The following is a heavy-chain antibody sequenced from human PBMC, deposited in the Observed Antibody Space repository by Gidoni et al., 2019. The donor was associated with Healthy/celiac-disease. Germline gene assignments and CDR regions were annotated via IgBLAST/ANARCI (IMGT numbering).Heavy chain of an antibody. CDR1: GFPFSSYS. J-gene: IGHJ5*02. D-gene: IGHD4-17*01. CDR2: ISSSSSYI. Sequence: EVQLVESGGGLVKPGGSLRLSCAASGFPFSSYSMTWVRQAPGKGLEWVSSISSSSSYIYYADSVKGRFTISRDNAKNSLYLQMNSLRAEDTAVYYCARDLTYGDNNNWFDPWGQGTLVTVSS. CDR3: ARDLTYGDNNNWFDP. V-gene: IGHV3-21*01.